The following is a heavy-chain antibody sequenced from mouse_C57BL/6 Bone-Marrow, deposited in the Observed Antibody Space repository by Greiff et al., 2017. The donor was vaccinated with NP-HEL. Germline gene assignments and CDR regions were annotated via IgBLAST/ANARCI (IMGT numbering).Heavy chain of an antibody. D-gene: IGHD1-1*01. CDR1: GFNIKDDY. J-gene: IGHJ1*03. V-gene: IGHV14-4*01. Sequence: EVQLQQSGAELVRPGASVKLSCTASGFNIKDDYMHWVKQRPEQGLKWIGWIDPENGDTEYASKFQGKATITADTSSNTAYLQLSSLTSEDTAVYYCTSFITTVVATDVWGTGTTVTVSS. CDR3: TSFITTVVATDV. CDR2: IDPENGDT.